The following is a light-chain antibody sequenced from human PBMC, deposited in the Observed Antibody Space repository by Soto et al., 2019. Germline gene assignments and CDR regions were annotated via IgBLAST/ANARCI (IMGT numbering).Light chain of an antibody. CDR3: QQYYSSPHT. CDR2: WAS. Sequence: DLVMTQSPDSLAVSLGERATINCKSSQSVLYSSNNKNYFAWYQQKPGQPPMLLFYWASTRESGVPDRFSGSGSGTDFTLTSSSLQAEDVAVYYCQQYYSSPHTFGQGTKLEIK. V-gene: IGKV4-1*01. J-gene: IGKJ2*01. CDR1: QSVLYSSNNKNY.